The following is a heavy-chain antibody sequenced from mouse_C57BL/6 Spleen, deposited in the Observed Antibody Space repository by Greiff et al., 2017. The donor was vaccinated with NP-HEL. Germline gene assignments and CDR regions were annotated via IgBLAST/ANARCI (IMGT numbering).Heavy chain of an antibody. J-gene: IGHJ1*03. CDR2: IWTGGGT. CDR3: ARNRDYYDNWYFDV. Sequence: VHLVESGPGLVAPSQSLSITCTVSGFSLTSYAISWVRQPPGKGLEWLGVIWTGGGTNYNSALKSRLSISKDNSKSQVFLKMNSLQTDDTARYYCARNRDYYDNWYFDVWGTGTTVTVSS. D-gene: IGHD1-1*01. CDR1: GFSLTSYA. V-gene: IGHV2-9-1*01.